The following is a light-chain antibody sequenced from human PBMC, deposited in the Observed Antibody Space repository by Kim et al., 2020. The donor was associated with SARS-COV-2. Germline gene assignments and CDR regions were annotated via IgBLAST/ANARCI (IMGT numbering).Light chain of an antibody. J-gene: IGLJ3*02. CDR3: SAYTSSSTWV. V-gene: IGLV2-14*04. CDR1: SSDVGGYTD. Sequence: GPSITISGTGTSSDVGGYTDVSWYQQPPGKAPKLMFYVVSKRPSGVSDRFSGSKSGNTASLTISGLQAEDETDYYCSAYTSSSTWVFGGGTQLTVL. CDR2: VVS.